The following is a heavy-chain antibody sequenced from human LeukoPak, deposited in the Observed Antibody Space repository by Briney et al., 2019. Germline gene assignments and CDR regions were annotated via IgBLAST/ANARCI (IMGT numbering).Heavy chain of an antibody. CDR3: ARVTMDRGADY. D-gene: IGHD3-10*01. J-gene: IGHJ4*02. CDR1: GFTFNTYW. CDR2: INSDGTTT. V-gene: IGHV3-74*01. Sequence: GGSLRLSCAASGFTFNTYWMHWVRQAPGKGLVWVSRINSDGTTTNYADSVKGRFTISRDNAKNTLYLQMNSLRAEDTAVYYCARVTMDRGADYWGQGTLVTVSS.